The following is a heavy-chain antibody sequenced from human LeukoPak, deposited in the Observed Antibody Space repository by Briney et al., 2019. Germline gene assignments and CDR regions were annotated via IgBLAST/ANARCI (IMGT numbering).Heavy chain of an antibody. CDR1: GFTFSSYG. CDR3: AKEEVYDFWSGYYDY. D-gene: IGHD3-3*01. J-gene: IGHJ4*02. V-gene: IGHV3-30*02. Sequence: GGSLRLSCAASGFTFSSYGMHWVRQAPGKGLEWVAFIRYDGSNKYYADSVKGRFTISRDNSKNTLYLQMNSLRAEDTAVYYCAKEEVYDFWSGYYDYWGQGTLVTVSS. CDR2: IRYDGSNK.